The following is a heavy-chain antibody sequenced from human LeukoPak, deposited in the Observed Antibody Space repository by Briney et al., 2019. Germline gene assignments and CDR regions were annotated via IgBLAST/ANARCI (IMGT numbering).Heavy chain of an antibody. CDR2: ISGSGGST. J-gene: IGHJ4*02. CDR3: ARGPVVVTAILGY. D-gene: IGHD2-21*02. V-gene: IGHV3-23*01. Sequence: SXVRQAXXXXXXXXXAISGSGGSTYYADSVKGRFTISRDNSKNTLYLQMNSLRAEDTAVYYCARGPVVVTAILGYWGQGTLVTVSS.